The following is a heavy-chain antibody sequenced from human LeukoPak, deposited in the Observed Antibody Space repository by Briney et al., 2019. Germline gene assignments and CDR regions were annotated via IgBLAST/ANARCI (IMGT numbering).Heavy chain of an antibody. J-gene: IGHJ4*02. CDR1: GFTFSSYW. D-gene: IGHD6-19*01. V-gene: IGHV3-74*01. CDR3: ARGRRSGWYLDY. CDR2: INSDGSST. Sequence: PGGSLRLSCAASGFTFSSYWMHWVRQAPGKGLVWVSRINSDGSSTSYAATVKGRFTISRDNAKTTLYLQMNSLRAEDTAVYYCARGRRSGWYLDYWGQGTLVTVSS.